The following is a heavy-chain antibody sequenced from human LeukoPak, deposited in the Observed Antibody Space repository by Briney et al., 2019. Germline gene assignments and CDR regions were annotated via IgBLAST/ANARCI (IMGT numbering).Heavy chain of an antibody. CDR1: GYTFTSYG. CDR3: ARGKYSSSLDNWFDP. CDR2: ISAYNGNT. J-gene: IGHJ5*02. Sequence: ASVKVSCKASGYTFTSYGISWVRQAPGQGLEWMGWISAYNGNTNYAQKLQGRVTMTTDTSTSTAYMELRSLRSDDTAVYYCARGKYSSSLDNWFDPWGQGTLVTVSS. V-gene: IGHV1-18*01. D-gene: IGHD6-13*01.